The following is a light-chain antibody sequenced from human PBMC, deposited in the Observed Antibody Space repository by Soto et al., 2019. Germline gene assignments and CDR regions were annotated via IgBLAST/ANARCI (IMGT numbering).Light chain of an antibody. CDR1: QDIRNY. Sequence: DIQMTQSPSSLSASVGDRVTITCQASQDIRNYLNWYQQKPGKAPELLIYDASTLETGVPPRFSGSGSGTDFTLTISSLQPEDIATYYCQQYYNLRTFGQGTKLEFK. J-gene: IGKJ2*01. CDR2: DAS. CDR3: QQYYNLRT. V-gene: IGKV1-33*01.